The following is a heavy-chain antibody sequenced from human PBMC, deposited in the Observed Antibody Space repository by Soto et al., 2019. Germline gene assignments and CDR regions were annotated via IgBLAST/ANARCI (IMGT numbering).Heavy chain of an antibody. D-gene: IGHD3-9*01. J-gene: IGHJ4*02. V-gene: IGHV1-24*01. CDR2: FDPEDGER. CDR3: ATTKTGSPMYYFDY. Sequence: ASVKVSCKVSGYTLTELSMHWVRQAPGKGLEWMGGFDPEDGERIYAQKFQGRVTMTEDTSTDTAYMELSSLRSEDTAVYYCATTKTGSPMYYFDYWGQGTLVTVSS. CDR1: GYTLTELS.